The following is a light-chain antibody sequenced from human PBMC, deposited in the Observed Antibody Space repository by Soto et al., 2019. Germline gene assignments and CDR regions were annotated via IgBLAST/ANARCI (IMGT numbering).Light chain of an antibody. Sequence: DVVMTQSPVSLPVTLGQPASISCRSSESLVATDGITYLNWFHQRPGQSPRRLIYKLSDRDSGVPDRFRWSVSGTDFTLSTSRVEAEDVGIYYCMQGTHWHRTFGQGTKVDI. CDR1: ESLVATDGITY. J-gene: IGKJ1*01. CDR2: KLS. V-gene: IGKV2-30*01. CDR3: MQGTHWHRT.